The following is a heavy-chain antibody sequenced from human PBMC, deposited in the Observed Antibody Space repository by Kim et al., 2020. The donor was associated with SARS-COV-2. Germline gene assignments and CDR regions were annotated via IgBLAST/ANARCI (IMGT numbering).Heavy chain of an antibody. J-gene: IGHJ4*02. V-gene: IGHV4-61*01. Sequence: SETLSLTCTVSGGSVSSGSYYWSWIRQPPGKGLEWIGYIYYSGSTNYNPSLKSRVTISVDTSKNQFSLKLSSVTAADTAMYYCATYYYDSSGFFDYWGQG. CDR1: GGSVSSGSYY. CDR3: ATYYYDSSGFFDY. D-gene: IGHD3-22*01. CDR2: IYYSGST.